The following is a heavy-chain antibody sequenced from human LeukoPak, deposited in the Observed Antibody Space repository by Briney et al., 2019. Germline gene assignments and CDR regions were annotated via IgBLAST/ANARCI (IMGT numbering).Heavy chain of an antibody. CDR3: ARLTWELPPGGLYYNYYIDV. Sequence: PSETLSLTCTVSGGSISSYYWSWIRQPPGKGLEWIGYIYYSGSTNYSPSLKSRVTISLDTSKNQFSLKLRSVTVADTAVYYCARLTWELPPGGLYYNYYIDVWDKGATVTVSS. V-gene: IGHV4-59*12. CDR1: GGSISSYY. D-gene: IGHD1-26*01. CDR2: IYYSGST. J-gene: IGHJ6*03.